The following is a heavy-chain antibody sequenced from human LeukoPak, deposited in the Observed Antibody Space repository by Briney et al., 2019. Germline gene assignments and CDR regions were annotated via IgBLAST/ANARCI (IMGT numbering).Heavy chain of an antibody. D-gene: IGHD2-15*01. CDR1: GYTFTSYG. Sequence: GASVKVSCKASGYTFTSYGISWVRQAPGQGLEWMGWISAYNGNTNYAQKLQVRVTMTTDTSTSTAYMELRSLRSDDTAVYYCARWRYCSGGSCYRGLGWFDPWGQGTLVTVSS. J-gene: IGHJ5*02. CDR2: ISAYNGNT. CDR3: ARWRYCSGGSCYRGLGWFDP. V-gene: IGHV1-18*01.